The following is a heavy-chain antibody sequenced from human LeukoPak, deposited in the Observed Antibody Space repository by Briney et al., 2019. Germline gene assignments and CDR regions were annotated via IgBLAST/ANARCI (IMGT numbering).Heavy chain of an antibody. D-gene: IGHD3-22*01. CDR1: GYTFTDYY. CDR2: INPNSGGT. Sequence: ASVKVSCKASGYTFTDYYMHWVRQAPGQGLAWMGWINPNSGGTNSAQKFQGRVTMTRDTSISTGYMELSRLRSDDTAVYYCARGVSGYFYLFDCWGQGTLVTVSS. V-gene: IGHV1-2*02. CDR3: ARGVSGYFYLFDC. J-gene: IGHJ4*02.